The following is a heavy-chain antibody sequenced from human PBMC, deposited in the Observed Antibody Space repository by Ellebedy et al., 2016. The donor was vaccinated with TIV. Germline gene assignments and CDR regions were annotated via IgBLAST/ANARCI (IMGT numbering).Heavy chain of an antibody. J-gene: IGHJ6*02. Sequence: GGSLRLSXQASGYTFSSTAIAWVRRVPGKPMEWLGRIDPGDSRSYSSTYYSPSFRGLITISADESTKTVFLHWRALRASDTAIYYCARHGFSSYYQGVDVWGQGTTVTVSS. D-gene: IGHD3-10*01. CDR1: GYTFSSTA. V-gene: IGHV5-10-1*01. CDR2: IDPGDSRSYS. CDR3: ARHGFSSYYQGVDV.